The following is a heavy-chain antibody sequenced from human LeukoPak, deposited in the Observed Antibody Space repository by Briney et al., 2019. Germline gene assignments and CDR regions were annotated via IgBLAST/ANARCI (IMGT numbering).Heavy chain of an antibody. CDR3: ARHGVYCSSTSCYGNWFDP. CDR2: IYYSGST. V-gene: IGHV4-61*02. J-gene: IGHJ5*02. CDR1: GGSISSGSYY. D-gene: IGHD2-2*01. Sequence: PSQTLSLTCTVSGGSISSGSYYWSWIRQPAGKGLEWIGSIYYSGSTYYNPSLKSRVTISVDTSKNQFSLKLSSVTAADTAVYYCARHGVYCSSTSCYGNWFDPWGQGTLVTVSS.